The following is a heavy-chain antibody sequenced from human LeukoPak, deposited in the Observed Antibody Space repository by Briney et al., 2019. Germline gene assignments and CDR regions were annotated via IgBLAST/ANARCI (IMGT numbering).Heavy chain of an antibody. CDR2: ISSSSSYI. D-gene: IGHD2-2*01. J-gene: IGHJ5*02. CDR3: ASGRVVVPAAGKVGWFDP. CDR1: GFTFSSYS. V-gene: IGHV3-21*01. Sequence: PGGSLRLSCAASGFTFSSYSMNWVRQAPGKGLEWVSSISSSSSYIYYADSVKGRFTISRDNAKNSLYLQMNSLRAEDTAVYYCASGRVVVPAAGKVGWFDPWGQGTLVTVSS.